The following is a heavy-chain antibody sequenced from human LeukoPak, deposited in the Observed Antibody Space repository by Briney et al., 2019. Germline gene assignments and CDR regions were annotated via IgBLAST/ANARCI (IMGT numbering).Heavy chain of an antibody. V-gene: IGHV3-23*01. J-gene: IGHJ6*02. CDR3: ANTLGDYLYYYYGMDV. D-gene: IGHD4-17*01. Sequence: GGSLRLSCAASGFTFSSYAMSWVRQAPGKGLEGVSAISGSGGSTYYADPAKGRFTISRDNSKNTLYLQMNSLRAEDTAVYYCANTLGDYLYYYYGMDVWGQGTTVTVSS. CDR2: ISGSGGST. CDR1: GFTFSSYA.